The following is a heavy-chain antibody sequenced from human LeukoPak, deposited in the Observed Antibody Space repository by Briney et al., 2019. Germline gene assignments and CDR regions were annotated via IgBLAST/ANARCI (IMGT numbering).Heavy chain of an antibody. CDR1: GFTFSSYS. Sequence: GGSLRLSCAASGFTFSSYSMNWVRQAPGKGLEWVSSISSSSSYIYYADSVKGRFTISRDNAKNSLYLQMNSLRAEDTAVYYCARVGSGWYRNFDYWGQGTLVTVSS. J-gene: IGHJ4*02. CDR2: ISSSSSYI. D-gene: IGHD6-19*01. V-gene: IGHV3-21*01. CDR3: ARVGSGWYRNFDY.